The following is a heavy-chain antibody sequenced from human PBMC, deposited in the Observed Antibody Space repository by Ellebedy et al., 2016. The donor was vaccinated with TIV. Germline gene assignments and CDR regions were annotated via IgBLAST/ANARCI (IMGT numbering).Heavy chain of an antibody. CDR1: GGSISSYY. V-gene: IGHV4-59*01. CDR3: ASGPNQYFFDY. CDR2: IYYSWST. Sequence: MPSETLSLTCTASGGSISSYYWSWIRQPPGKGLEWIGYIYYSWSTNYNHSLKSRVTISVDTSKNQFSLKLSSVTAEDTAVYYCASGPNQYFFDYWGQGTLVTVSS. J-gene: IGHJ4*02.